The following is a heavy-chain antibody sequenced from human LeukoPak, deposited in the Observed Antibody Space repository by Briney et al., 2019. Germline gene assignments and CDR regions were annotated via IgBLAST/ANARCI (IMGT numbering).Heavy chain of an antibody. Sequence: SETLSLTCAVYGGSFSGYYWSWIRQPPGKGLEWIGEINHSGSTNYNPSLKSRVTISVDTSKNQFSLKLSSVTAADTAVYYCARGYYYDSSGYPPPPTLFDYWGQGTLVTVSS. CDR1: GGSFSGYY. J-gene: IGHJ4*02. CDR2: INHSGST. CDR3: ARGYYYDSSGYPPPPTLFDY. V-gene: IGHV4-34*01. D-gene: IGHD3-22*01.